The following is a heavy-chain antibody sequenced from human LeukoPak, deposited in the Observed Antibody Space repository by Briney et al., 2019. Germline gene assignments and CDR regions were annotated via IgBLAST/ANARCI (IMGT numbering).Heavy chain of an antibody. CDR2: IYSRGTT. Sequence: SETLSLTCTVSGYSLSGSYWSWLRQPPGQGLEDIGYIYSRGTTNYNPSLKSRFTISVDTSRNQLFLKLTSVTAADTAVYFCAKKGGSGNLVYFDYWGQGALVTVSS. D-gene: IGHD3-10*01. V-gene: IGHV4-4*09. CDR1: GYSLSGSY. CDR3: AKKGGSGNLVYFDY. J-gene: IGHJ4*02.